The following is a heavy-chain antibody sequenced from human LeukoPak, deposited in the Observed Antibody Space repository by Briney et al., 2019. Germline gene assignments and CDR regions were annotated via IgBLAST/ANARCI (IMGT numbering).Heavy chain of an antibody. CDR1: GFTFSSYS. Sequence: PGGSLRLSCAASGFTFSSYSMNWVRQAPGKGLEWVSSISSSSSYIYYADSVKGRFTISRDNAKNSLYLQMNSLRAEDTAVYYCARKPPIATVTDFDYWGQGTLVTVSS. D-gene: IGHD4-17*01. J-gene: IGHJ4*02. CDR2: ISSSSSYI. CDR3: ARKPPIATVTDFDY. V-gene: IGHV3-21*01.